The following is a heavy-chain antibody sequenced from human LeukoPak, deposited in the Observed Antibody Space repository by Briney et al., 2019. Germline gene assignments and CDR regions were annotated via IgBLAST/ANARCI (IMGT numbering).Heavy chain of an antibody. Sequence: SETLSLTCTVSGDSISSNSYYWGWIRQPPGKGLEWIGYISYSGSTNYNPSLKSRVAISIDTSKNQLSLKLSSMTSADTAVYYCARGGDYTIFDYWGQGTLVTVSS. CDR1: GDSISSNSYY. CDR2: ISYSGST. V-gene: IGHV4-61*05. CDR3: ARGGDYTIFDY. J-gene: IGHJ4*02. D-gene: IGHD4-17*01.